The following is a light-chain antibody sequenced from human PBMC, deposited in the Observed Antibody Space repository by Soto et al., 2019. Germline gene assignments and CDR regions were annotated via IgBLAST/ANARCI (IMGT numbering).Light chain of an antibody. CDR1: QGISRW. J-gene: IGKJ4*01. CDR2: GAS. CDR3: QQANTLPLT. Sequence: DIQMNQSTSSVSASVGDRVTITCRASQGISRWLAWYQQRPGKAPNLLIYGASTLQSGVPSRFRGSGYGTDFTLTISSRQPEDFATYYCQQANTLPLTFGGGTKVEIQ. V-gene: IGKV1-12*01.